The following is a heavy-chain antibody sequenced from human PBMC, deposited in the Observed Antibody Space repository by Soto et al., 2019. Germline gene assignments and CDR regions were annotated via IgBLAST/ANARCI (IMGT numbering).Heavy chain of an antibody. D-gene: IGHD2-2*01. CDR3: AKPRGYCSSTSCYGADAFDI. CDR1: GFTFSSYA. Sequence: EVQLLESGGGLVQPGGSLRLSCAASGFTFSSYAMSWVRQAPGKGLEWVSAISGSGGSTYYADSVKGRFTISRDNSKKTLYLQMNSLRAEDTAVYYCAKPRGYCSSTSCYGADAFDIWGQGTMVTVSS. J-gene: IGHJ3*02. V-gene: IGHV3-23*01. CDR2: ISGSGGST.